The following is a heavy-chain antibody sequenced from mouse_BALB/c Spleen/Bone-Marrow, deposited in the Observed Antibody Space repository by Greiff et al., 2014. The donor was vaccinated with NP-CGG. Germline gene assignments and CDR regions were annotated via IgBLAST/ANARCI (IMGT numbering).Heavy chain of an antibody. V-gene: IGHV1-5*01. J-gene: IGHJ3*01. CDR2: IYPGNNNA. CDR1: GYTFTNYW. Sequence: EVKLVESGTVLARPGASLRMYCKASGYTFTNYWINWIKQRPGQGLEWIGAIYPGNNNAKYTQKFKAKAKLTAVTSTSTADMELSSLTNEDSAVYYCARNWDWVFAYWGQGTLVTVSA. D-gene: IGHD4-1*01. CDR3: ARNWDWVFAY.